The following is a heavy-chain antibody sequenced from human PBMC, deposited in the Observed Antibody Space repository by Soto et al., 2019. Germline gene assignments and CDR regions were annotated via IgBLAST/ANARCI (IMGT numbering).Heavy chain of an antibody. Sequence: GGSLRLSCAASGFTSSSYWMSWVRQAPGKGLEWVANIKQDGSEKYYVDSVKGRFTISRDNAKNSLYLQMNSLRAEDTAVYYCARPNSDCTNGVCYARYYYYYMDVWGKGTTVTVSS. CDR2: IKQDGSEK. V-gene: IGHV3-7*01. J-gene: IGHJ6*03. CDR1: GFTSSSYW. CDR3: ARPNSDCTNGVCYARYYYYYMDV. D-gene: IGHD2-8*01.